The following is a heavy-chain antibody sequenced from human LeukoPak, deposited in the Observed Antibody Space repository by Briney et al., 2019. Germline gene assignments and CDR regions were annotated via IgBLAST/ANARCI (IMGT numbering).Heavy chain of an antibody. CDR1: GFTFSSHG. D-gene: IGHD1-14*01. Sequence: GGSLRLSCAASGFTFSSHGMHWVRQTPAKGLEWVAFIRYDGSNKYYADSVKGRFTISRDNAKNSLYLQMNSLRAEDTAVYYCARESDHSVSQVDFDLWGQGTMVTVSS. V-gene: IGHV3-30*02. J-gene: IGHJ3*01. CDR3: ARESDHSVSQVDFDL. CDR2: IRYDGSNK.